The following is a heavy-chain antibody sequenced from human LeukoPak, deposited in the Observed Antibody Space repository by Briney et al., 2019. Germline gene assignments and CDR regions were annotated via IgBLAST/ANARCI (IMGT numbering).Heavy chain of an antibody. CDR1: GGSISSGGYS. D-gene: IGHD6-19*01. V-gene: IGHV4-30-2*01. CDR3: AREAGYSSGGGAFDI. CDR2: IYHSGST. Sequence: SETLSLTCAVSGGSISSGGYSWSWIRQPPGKGLEWIGYIYHSGSTYYNPSLKSRVTISVDRSKNQFSLKLSSVTAADTAVYYCAREAGYSSGGGAFDIWGQGTMVTVSS. J-gene: IGHJ3*02.